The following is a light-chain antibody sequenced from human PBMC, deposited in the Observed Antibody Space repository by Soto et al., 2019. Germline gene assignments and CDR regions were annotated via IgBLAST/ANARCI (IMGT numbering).Light chain of an antibody. J-gene: IGLJ2*01. CDR1: GGHSSRA. Sequence: QLVLTQPPSASASLGASVRLTCTLSGGHSSRAIAWHQQQPEKGPRYLMKLNSDGSHSKGDGIPDRFSGSSSGAERYLTISSLQSEDEAGYYCQTWGTGIRVFGGGTKLTVL. V-gene: IGLV4-69*01. CDR2: LNSDGSH. CDR3: QTWGTGIRV.